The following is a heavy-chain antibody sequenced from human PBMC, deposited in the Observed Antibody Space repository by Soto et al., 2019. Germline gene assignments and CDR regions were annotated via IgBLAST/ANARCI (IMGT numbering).Heavy chain of an antibody. Sequence: ASVKVSCKSSGYTFTNYAIHWVRQAPGQGLEWMGWINPNSGGTNYAQKFQGWVTMTRDTSISTAYMELSRLRSDDTAVYYCARDMTDYYYSMDVWGQGTTVTVSS. CDR1: GYTFTNYA. J-gene: IGHJ6*02. CDR2: INPNSGGT. CDR3: ARDMTDYYYSMDV. D-gene: IGHD3-16*01. V-gene: IGHV1-2*04.